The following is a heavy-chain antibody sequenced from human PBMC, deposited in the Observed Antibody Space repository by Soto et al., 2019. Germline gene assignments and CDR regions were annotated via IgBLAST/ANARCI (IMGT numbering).Heavy chain of an antibody. CDR1: GFTFSSYT. V-gene: IGHV3-23*01. J-gene: IGHJ4*02. CDR3: ARSRIVMIVVVAPYFFDS. Sequence: PGGSLRLSCAASGFTFSSYTMTWVRQAPGKGPEWVSSISGNGESTKYADSVKGRFTISRDNSKNTLYLQINSLRAEDTAVYYCARSRIVMIVVVAPYFFDSWGQGALVTVYS. D-gene: IGHD3-22*01. CDR2: ISGNGEST.